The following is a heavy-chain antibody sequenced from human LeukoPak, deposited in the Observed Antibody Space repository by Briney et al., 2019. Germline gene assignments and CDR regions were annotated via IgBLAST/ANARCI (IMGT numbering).Heavy chain of an antibody. Sequence: GGSLRLSCAASGFTVSSNYMSWVRQAPGKGLEWVANIKQDGSEKYYVGSVKGRFTISRDNAKNSLYLQMNSLRAEDTAVYYCARGWRNDSSGYYHFDYWGQGTLVTVSS. CDR1: GFTVSSNY. J-gene: IGHJ4*02. CDR3: ARGWRNDSSGYYHFDY. CDR2: IKQDGSEK. D-gene: IGHD3-22*01. V-gene: IGHV3-7*01.